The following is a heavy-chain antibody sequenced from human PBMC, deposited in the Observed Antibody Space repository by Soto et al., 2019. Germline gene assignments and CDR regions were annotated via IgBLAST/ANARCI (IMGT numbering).Heavy chain of an antibody. V-gene: IGHV3-23*01. CDR1: GFTFSSYA. CDR2: ISGSGGST. J-gene: IGHJ4*02. CDR3: AGGPDGYNPPTFDY. D-gene: IGHD5-12*01. Sequence: GGSLRLSCAASGFTFSSYAMSWVRQAPGKGLEWVSAISGSGGSTYYADSVKDRFTISRDNSKNTLYLQMNSLRAEDTAVYYCAGGPDGYNPPTFDYWGQGTLVTVSS.